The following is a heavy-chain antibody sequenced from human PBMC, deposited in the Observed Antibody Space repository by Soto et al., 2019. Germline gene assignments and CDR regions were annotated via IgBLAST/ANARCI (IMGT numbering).Heavy chain of an antibody. CDR1: GGSISSYY. CDR2: IYYSGST. D-gene: IGHD3-22*01. J-gene: IGHJ3*02. Sequence: SETLSLTCTVSGGSISSYYWSWIRQPPGKGLEWIGYIYYSGSTNYNPSLKSRVTISVDTSKSQFSLKLSSVTAADTAVYYCARDYYDSSRGFDIWGQGTMVTVSS. V-gene: IGHV4-59*01. CDR3: ARDYYDSSRGFDI.